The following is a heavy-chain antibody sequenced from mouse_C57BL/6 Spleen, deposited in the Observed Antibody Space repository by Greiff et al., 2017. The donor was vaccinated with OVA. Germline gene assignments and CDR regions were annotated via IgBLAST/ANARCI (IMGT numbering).Heavy chain of an antibody. CDR2: ISNGGGST. J-gene: IGHJ2*01. D-gene: IGHD2-3*01. V-gene: IGHV5-12*01. CDR3: ARLDGSLFDY. Sequence: EVKVEESGGGLVQPGGSLKLSCAASGFTFSDYYMYWVRQTPEKRLEWVAYISNGGGSTYYPDTVKGRFTISRDNAKNTLYLQMSRLKSEDTAMYYCARLDGSLFDYWGQGTTLTVSS. CDR1: GFTFSDYY.